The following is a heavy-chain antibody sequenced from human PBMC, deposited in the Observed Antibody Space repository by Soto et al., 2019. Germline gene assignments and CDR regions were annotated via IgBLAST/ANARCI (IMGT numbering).Heavy chain of an antibody. D-gene: IGHD2-2*01. CDR3: ASPHCSSTSCHPGWDY. V-gene: IGHV1-69*13. CDR2: IIPIFGTA. J-gene: IGHJ4*02. Sequence: SVKVSCKASGGTFSSYAISWVRQAPGQGLEWMGGIIPIFGTANYAQKFQGRVTITADESTSTAYMELSSLRSEDTAVYYCASPHCSSTSCHPGWDYWGQGTLVTVSS. CDR1: GGTFSSYA.